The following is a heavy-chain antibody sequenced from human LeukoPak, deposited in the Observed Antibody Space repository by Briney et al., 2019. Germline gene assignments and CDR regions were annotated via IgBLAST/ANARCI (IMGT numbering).Heavy chain of an antibody. CDR2: MYYSGSTY. CDR1: GGSISSGGFY. CDR3: ARAPLSTATTYEH. D-gene: IGHD5-12*01. V-gene: IGHV4-31*03. Sequence: SETLSLTCTVSGGSISSGGFYWNWIRQFPGKGLEWIGYMYYSGSTYYYNPSLKGRAIMSLDTSEKQFSLKLSSVTAADTAVYYCARAPLSTATTYEHWGQGTLVTISS. J-gene: IGHJ1*01.